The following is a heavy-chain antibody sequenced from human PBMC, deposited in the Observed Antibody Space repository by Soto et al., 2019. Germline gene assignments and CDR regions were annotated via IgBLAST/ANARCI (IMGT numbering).Heavy chain of an antibody. CDR2: IWYDGSNK. CDR3: ARSEGSGSYLSYYYGMDV. D-gene: IGHD3-10*01. J-gene: IGHJ6*02. V-gene: IGHV3-33*01. CDR1: GFTFSSYG. Sequence: GGSLRLSCAASGFTFSSYGMHWVRQAPGKGLEWVAVIWYDGSNKYYADSVKGRFTISRDNSKNTLYLQMNSLRAEDTAVYYCARSEGSGSYLSYYYGMDVWGQGTTVTVSS.